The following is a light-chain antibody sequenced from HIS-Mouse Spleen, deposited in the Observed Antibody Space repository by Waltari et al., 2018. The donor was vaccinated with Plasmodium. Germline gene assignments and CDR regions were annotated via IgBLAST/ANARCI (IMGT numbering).Light chain of an antibody. J-gene: IGKJ1*01. V-gene: IGKV1-5*03. CDR1: LGISSR. CDR3: QQYNSYSWT. CDR2: KAS. Sequence: DIQMIQSPSTLSASVRDRLPITCRASLGISSRLARYRQKPGKAPKLLIYKASSLESGVPSRFSGSGSGTEFTLTISSLQPDDFATYYCQQYNSYSWTFGQGTKVEIK.